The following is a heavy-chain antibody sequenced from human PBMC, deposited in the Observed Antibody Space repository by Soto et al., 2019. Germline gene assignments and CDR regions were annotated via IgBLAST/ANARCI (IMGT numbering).Heavy chain of an antibody. D-gene: IGHD2-15*01. CDR1: GGSISSSSYY. CDR2: IYYSGST. CDR3: AREVVYYFDY. Sequence: SEALSLTCTVSGGSISSSSYYWGWIRQPPGKGLEWIGSIYYSGSTYYNPSLKSRVTISVDTSKNQFSLKLSSVTAADTAVYYCAREVVYYFDYWGQGTLVTVSS. V-gene: IGHV4-39*07. J-gene: IGHJ4*02.